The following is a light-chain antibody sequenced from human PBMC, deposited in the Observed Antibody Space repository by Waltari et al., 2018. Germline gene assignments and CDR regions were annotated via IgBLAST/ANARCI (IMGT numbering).Light chain of an antibody. V-gene: IGKV4-1*01. J-gene: IGKJ4*01. CDR1: QSLLYTSKNKNF. CDR3: QQYYSSPLT. CDR2: WAS. Sequence: DIVMTQSPDSLAVSLGERAAINRKSSQSLLYTSKNKNFLAWFQKKPGQPPKLLFYWASTRESGVPDRFSASGSGTDFTLTISSLQTEDVAVYYCQQYYSSPLTFGGGTRVEIK.